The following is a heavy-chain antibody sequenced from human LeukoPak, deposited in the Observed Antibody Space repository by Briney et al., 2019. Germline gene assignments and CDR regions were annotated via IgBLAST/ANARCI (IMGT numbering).Heavy chain of an antibody. CDR1: GFTFSSYS. V-gene: IGHV3-21*04. CDR3: AKAHRGYYYYYYMDV. CDR2: ISSSSSYI. J-gene: IGHJ6*03. Sequence: PGGSLRLSCAASGFTFSSYSMNWVRQAPGKGLEWVSSISSSSSYIYYADSVKGRFTISRDNSKNTLYLQMNSLRAEDTAVYYCAKAHRGYYYYYYMDVWGKGTTVTVSS. D-gene: IGHD3-10*01.